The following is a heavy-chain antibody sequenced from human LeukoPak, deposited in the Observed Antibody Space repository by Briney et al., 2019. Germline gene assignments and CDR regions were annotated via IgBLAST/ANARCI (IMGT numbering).Heavy chain of an antibody. CDR3: ARDGYNSYFDY. CDR2: IYTSGST. V-gene: IGHV4-61*02. D-gene: IGHD5-24*01. J-gene: IGHJ4*02. Sequence: SETLSLTCTVSGGSISSGSYYWSWIRQPAGKGLEWIGRIYTSGSTNYNPSLKSRVTISVDTSKNQFSLKLSSVTAADTAVYYCARDGYNSYFDYWGQGTLVTVSS. CDR1: GGSISSGSYY.